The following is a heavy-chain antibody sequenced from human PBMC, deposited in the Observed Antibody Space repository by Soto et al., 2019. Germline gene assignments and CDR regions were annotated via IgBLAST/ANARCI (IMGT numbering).Heavy chain of an antibody. Sequence: GGSLRLSCAASGFSFSSYGMHWVRQAPGKGLEWVAFIWHDGGNKFYAESVKGRFTISRDNSKNTLYMQMTSLSAEDAAMYYCARDGDVNTGFGKDYWGQGTLVTVSS. CDR2: IWHDGGNK. V-gene: IGHV3-33*01. CDR1: GFSFSSYG. J-gene: IGHJ4*02. D-gene: IGHD3-16*01. CDR3: ARDGDVNTGFGKDY.